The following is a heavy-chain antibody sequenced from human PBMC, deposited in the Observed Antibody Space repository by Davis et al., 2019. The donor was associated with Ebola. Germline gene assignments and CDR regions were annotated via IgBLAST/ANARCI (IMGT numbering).Heavy chain of an antibody. CDR2: IKQDGSEK. J-gene: IGHJ6*02. CDR1: GFTFSSYW. CDR3: ARDVFPSYYDSSGYYYYYYGMDV. D-gene: IGHD3-22*01. V-gene: IGHV3-7*01. Sequence: GESLKISCAASGFTFSSYWMSWVRQAPGKGLEWVANIKQDGSEKYYVDSVKGRFTISRDNAKNSLYLQMNSLRAEDTAVYYCARDVFPSYYDSSGYYYYYYGMDVWGQGTTVTVSS.